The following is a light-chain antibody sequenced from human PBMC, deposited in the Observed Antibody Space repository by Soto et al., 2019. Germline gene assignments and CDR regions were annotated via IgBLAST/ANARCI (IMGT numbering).Light chain of an antibody. CDR2: DAS. CDR1: QNINNY. CDR3: QRYANLLYT. Sequence: DIQVTQSPSFLSASVGDRVTITCQATQNINNYLNWYQLKPGKPPNLLISDASTLETGAPSRFSGSGSQTHFTLTLNSLQPEDTATYYCQRYANLLYTFGQGTKLDI. J-gene: IGKJ2*01. V-gene: IGKV1-33*01.